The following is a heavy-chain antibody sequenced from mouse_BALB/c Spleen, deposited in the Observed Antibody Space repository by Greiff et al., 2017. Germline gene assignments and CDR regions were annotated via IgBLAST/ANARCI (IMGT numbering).Heavy chain of an antibody. Sequence: QVQLQQSGAELARPGASVKMSCKASGYTFTSYTMHWVKQRPGQGLEWIGYINPSSGYTNYNQKFKDKATLTADKSSSTAYMQLSSLTSEDSAVYYCANQLARGAMDYWGQGTSVTISS. V-gene: IGHV1-4*01. J-gene: IGHJ4*01. CDR2: INPSSGYT. CDR1: GYTFTSYT. CDR3: ANQLARGAMDY. D-gene: IGHD4-1*02.